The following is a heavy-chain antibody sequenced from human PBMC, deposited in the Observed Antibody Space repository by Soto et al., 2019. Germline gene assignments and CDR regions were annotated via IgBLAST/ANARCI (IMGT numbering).Heavy chain of an antibody. J-gene: IGHJ6*02. V-gene: IGHV3-23*01. CDR1: GFTFSSYA. CDR2: ISDSGDRT. Sequence: PGGSLRLSCVGSGFTFSSYAMAWVRQAPGKALERVSSISDSGDRTYYADSVKGRFTISRDNSRNMLFMQMNSLRAEDTAMYYSANIMGSTGGYYYHAMDVWGQGTTVTVSS. D-gene: IGHD3-10*01. CDR3: ANIMGSTGGYYYHAMDV.